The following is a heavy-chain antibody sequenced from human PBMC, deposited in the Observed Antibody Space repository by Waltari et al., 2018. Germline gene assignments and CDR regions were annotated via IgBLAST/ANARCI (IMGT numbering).Heavy chain of an antibody. J-gene: IGHJ1*01. CDR3: AKEAHCGGDCYAEYFQH. D-gene: IGHD2-21*01. CDR1: GFTFSSYA. Sequence: EVQLVESGGGLVQPGGSLRLSCAASGFTFSSYAMSWVRQAPGKGLEWVSAIRGSGGSTYYAGSVKGRFTISRDNSKNTLYLQMNSLRAEDTAVYYCAKEAHCGGDCYAEYFQHWGQGTLVTVSS. CDR2: IRGSGGST. V-gene: IGHV3-23*04.